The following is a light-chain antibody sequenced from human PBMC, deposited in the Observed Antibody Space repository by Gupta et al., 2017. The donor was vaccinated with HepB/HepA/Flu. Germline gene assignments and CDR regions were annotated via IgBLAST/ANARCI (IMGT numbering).Light chain of an antibody. Sequence: QSALTQPASVSGSPGQSITISCTGSSSDIGRYNFVSWDQKRPGDAPKLVIYDLSYRPSGVSNRFSGSKSGYTASLTISGLQAEDEADYYCSSYASSNNYVVGSGTKVTGL. CDR2: DLS. CDR1: SSDIGRYNF. J-gene: IGLJ1*01. CDR3: SSYASSNNYV. V-gene: IGLV2-14*03.